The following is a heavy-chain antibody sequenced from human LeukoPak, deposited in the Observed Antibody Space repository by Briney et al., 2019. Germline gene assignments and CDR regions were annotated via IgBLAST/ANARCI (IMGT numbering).Heavy chain of an antibody. Sequence: GGSLRLSCAASGFTFSSYAMSWVRQAPGKGLEWVSAISGSGGSTYYADSVKGRFTISRDNSKNTLYLQMNSLRAEDTAVYYCAKDLGGFWSGYYPPNFDYWGQGTLVTVSS. V-gene: IGHV3-23*01. J-gene: IGHJ4*02. CDR1: GFTFSSYA. D-gene: IGHD3-3*01. CDR3: AKDLGGFWSGYYPPNFDY. CDR2: ISGSGGST.